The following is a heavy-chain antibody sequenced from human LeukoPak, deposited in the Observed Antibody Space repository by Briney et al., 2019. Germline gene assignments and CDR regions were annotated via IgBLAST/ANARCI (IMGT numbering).Heavy chain of an antibody. CDR3: ARGRGYSYDTDY. V-gene: IGHV3-48*01. D-gene: IGHD5-18*01. Sequence: GGSLRLSCAASGFPLSSYRMKWVRQAPGKVLEWVSYISSSGSTIYYAESVKGRFTISRDNAKNSLYLQMNSLRAEDTAVYYCARGRGYSYDTDYWGQGTLVTVSS. CDR2: ISSSGSTI. CDR1: GFPLSSYR. J-gene: IGHJ4*02.